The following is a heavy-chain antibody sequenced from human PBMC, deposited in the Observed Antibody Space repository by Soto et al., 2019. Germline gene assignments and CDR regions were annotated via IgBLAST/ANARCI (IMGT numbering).Heavy chain of an antibody. CDR2: NSAYNGNT. Sequence: QVQLVQSGAEVKKPGASVKVSCKASGYTFTSYGISWVRQAPGQGLEWMGWNSAYNGNTNYAQKLQGRVTMTTDTSTRRAYMELRSLRSDDTAVYYCARGIAAAGLYYYGMDVWGQGTTVTVSS. V-gene: IGHV1-18*01. CDR3: ARGIAAAGLYYYGMDV. J-gene: IGHJ6*02. CDR1: GYTFTSYG. D-gene: IGHD6-13*01.